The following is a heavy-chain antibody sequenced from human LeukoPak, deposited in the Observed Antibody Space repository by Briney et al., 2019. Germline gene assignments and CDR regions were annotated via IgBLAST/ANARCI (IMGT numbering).Heavy chain of an antibody. J-gene: IGHJ5*02. Sequence: SVKVSCKASGGTFSSYAISWVRQAPGQGLEWMGGIIPIFGTANYAQKFQGRVTITADESTSTAYMELSSLRSEDTAVYYCARAPPFGGNANWFDTWGQRTLVTVSP. CDR3: ARAPPFGGNANWFDT. CDR1: GGTFSSYA. CDR2: IIPIFGTA. V-gene: IGHV1-69*13. D-gene: IGHD4-23*01.